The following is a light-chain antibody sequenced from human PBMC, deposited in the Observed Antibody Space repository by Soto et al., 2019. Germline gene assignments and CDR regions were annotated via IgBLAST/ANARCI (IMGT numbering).Light chain of an antibody. V-gene: IGKV1-5*03. Sequence: DIQMTQSPSTLSAPVGDRVTITCRASQSINSWLAWYQKKPGKAPKLLIYKASSLESGVPSRFSGSGSGTEFTLTISSLQPEDFATYYCQQYNSYSITFGQGTRLEIK. CDR1: QSINSW. CDR3: QQYNSYSIT. CDR2: KAS. J-gene: IGKJ5*01.